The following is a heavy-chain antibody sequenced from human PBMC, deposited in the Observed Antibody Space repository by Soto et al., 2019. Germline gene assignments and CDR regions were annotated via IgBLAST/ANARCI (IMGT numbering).Heavy chain of an antibody. V-gene: IGHV3-74*02. J-gene: IGHJ4*02. CDR1: GFYFSTYW. D-gene: IGHD6-19*01. Sequence: EVQLVESGGGLVQPGGSLRLSCAASGFYFSTYWMHWVRQAPGKGLVWVSRISGGGGTTYADSVEGRFTISRDNANNIVYLQMNSLTEEDTALYYCIRASGVAGTGESFWCQGTLVTVSS. CDR2: ISGGGGT. CDR3: IRASGVAGTGESF.